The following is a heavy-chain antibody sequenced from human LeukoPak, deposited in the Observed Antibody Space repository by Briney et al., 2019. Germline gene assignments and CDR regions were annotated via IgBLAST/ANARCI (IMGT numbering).Heavy chain of an antibody. CDR2: IIPIFGTA. D-gene: IGHD3-22*01. CDR1: GGTFSSYA. Sequence: ASVKVSCKASGGTFSSYAISWVRQAPGQGLEWMGGIIPIFGTANYAQKFQGRVTITTDESTSTAYMELSSLRSEDTAVYYCAREPGLNYYDSSGYGWLDPWGQGTLVTVSS. CDR3: AREPGLNYYDSSGYGWLDP. V-gene: IGHV1-69*05. J-gene: IGHJ5*02.